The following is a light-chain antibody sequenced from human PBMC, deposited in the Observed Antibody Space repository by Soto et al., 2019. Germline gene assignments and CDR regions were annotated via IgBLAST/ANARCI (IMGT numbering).Light chain of an antibody. J-gene: IGKJ5*01. Sequence: EIVLTQSQATPSLSPGERAILSCRASRSVSNYLAWYQQKPGQAPRLLIYDASNRPTDIPARFSGSGSGTDVTLTISRLQHEDGAVYYGQQRSNWTFTFGQGTRLEIK. V-gene: IGKV3-11*01. CDR2: DAS. CDR1: RSVSNY. CDR3: QQRSNWTFT.